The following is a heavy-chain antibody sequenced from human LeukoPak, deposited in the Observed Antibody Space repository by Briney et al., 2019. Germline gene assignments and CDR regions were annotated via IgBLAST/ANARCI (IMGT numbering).Heavy chain of an antibody. V-gene: IGHV3-21*01. Sequence: GGSLRLSCAASGFTFSSYSMNWVRQAPGKGLEWVSSISSSSSYIYYADSVKGRFTISRGNAKNSLYLQMNSLRAEDTAVYYCARDSSGWPHFDYWGQGTLVTVSS. J-gene: IGHJ4*02. CDR3: ARDSSGWPHFDY. CDR2: ISSSSSYI. D-gene: IGHD6-19*01. CDR1: GFTFSSYS.